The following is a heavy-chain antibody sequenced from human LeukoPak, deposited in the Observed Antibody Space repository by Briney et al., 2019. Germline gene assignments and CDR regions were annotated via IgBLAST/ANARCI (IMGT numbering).Heavy chain of an antibody. D-gene: IGHD2-15*01. CDR3: ARHDPAATSAPLN. Sequence: SETLSLTCTVSGGSISSYYWSWIRQPPGKGLEWIGYIYYSGSTNYSPSLRSRVTISVDTSKNQFSLKLSSVTAEDTAVYYCARHDPAATSAPLNWGQGTLVTVSS. CDR2: IYYSGST. J-gene: IGHJ4*02. V-gene: IGHV4-59*08. CDR1: GGSISSYY.